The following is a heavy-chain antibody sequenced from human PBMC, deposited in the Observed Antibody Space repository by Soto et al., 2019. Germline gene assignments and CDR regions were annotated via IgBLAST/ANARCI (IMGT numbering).Heavy chain of an antibody. J-gene: IGHJ5*02. CDR1: GFTFSSYA. D-gene: IGHD2-21*02. Sequence: PGGSLRLSCAASGFTFSSYAMSWVRQAPGKELKWVSAISGSGGSTYYADSVKGRFTISRDNSKITLYLQMNSLRAEVTAVYYCAKDNRIVVVTATQTNSFDPWGQGTLVTVSS. V-gene: IGHV3-23*01. CDR3: AKDNRIVVVTATQTNSFDP. CDR2: ISGSGGST.